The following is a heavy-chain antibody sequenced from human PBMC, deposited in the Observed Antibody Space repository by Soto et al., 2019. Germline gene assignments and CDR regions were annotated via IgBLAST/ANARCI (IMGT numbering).Heavy chain of an antibody. D-gene: IGHD3-10*01. V-gene: IGHV3-9*01. CDR3: AKDRRRIWFGELLSAPDAFDI. J-gene: IGHJ3*02. CDR1: GLTFNSYA. CDR2: ISWNSGSI. Sequence: GGSLRLSCAASGLTFNSYAMHWVRQAPGKGLEWVSGISWNSGSIGYADSVKGRFTISRDNAKNSLYLQMNSLRAEDTALYYCAKDRRRIWFGELLSAPDAFDIWGQGTMVTVSS.